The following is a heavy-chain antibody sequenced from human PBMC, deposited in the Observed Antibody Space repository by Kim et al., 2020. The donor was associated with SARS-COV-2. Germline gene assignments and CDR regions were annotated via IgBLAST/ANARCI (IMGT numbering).Heavy chain of an antibody. CDR2: IIPIFGTA. CDR1: GGTFSSYA. CDR3: ARDRGRDGYNKRYDAFDI. V-gene: IGHV1-69*13. Sequence: SVKVSCKASGGTFSSYAISWVRQAPGQGLEWMGGIIPIFGTANYAQKFQGRVTITADESTSTAYMELSSLRSEDTAVYYCARDRGRDGYNKRYDAFDIWGQGTMVTVSS. J-gene: IGHJ3*02. D-gene: IGHD5-12*01.